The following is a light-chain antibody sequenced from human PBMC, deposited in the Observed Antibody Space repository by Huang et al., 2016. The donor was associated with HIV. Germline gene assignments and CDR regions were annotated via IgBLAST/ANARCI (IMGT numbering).Light chain of an antibody. CDR3: QQRSNWWT. J-gene: IGKJ1*01. V-gene: IGKV3-11*01. CDR2: DAI. CDR1: QSVGNY. Sequence: EIVLTQSPATLSLFPGERATLSCRASQSVGNYLAWYQQRPGQAPGLLIYDAINRATGIPARFSGGGSGTDFALTINGLEPEDFAVYYCQQRSNWWTFGQGTKVEVK.